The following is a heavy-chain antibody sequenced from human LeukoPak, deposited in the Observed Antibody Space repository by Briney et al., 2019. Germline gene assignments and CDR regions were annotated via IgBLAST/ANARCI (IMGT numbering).Heavy chain of an antibody. CDR1: GLTFSSYA. J-gene: IGHJ6*02. Sequence: GGSLRLSCAASGLTFSSYAMHWVRQAPGKGLEWVAVISYDGSNKYYADSVKGRFTISRDNSKNTLYLQMNSLRAEDTAVYYCARDPTYYDFWSGYPYYYYGMDVWGQGTTVTVSS. CDR3: ARDPTYYDFWSGYPYYYYGMDV. V-gene: IGHV3-30-3*01. CDR2: ISYDGSNK. D-gene: IGHD3-3*01.